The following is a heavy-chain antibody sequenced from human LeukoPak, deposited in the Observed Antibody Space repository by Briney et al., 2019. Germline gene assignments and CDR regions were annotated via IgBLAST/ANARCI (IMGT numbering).Heavy chain of an antibody. CDR3: AKDPNGDYIGTFDI. Sequence: GGSLRLSCAASGFTFSNYGIHWVRQAPGRGLEWVSLISYDGSIKYYADFVKGRFTISRDNSKNTLSLQMNSLRAEDTAVYYCAKDPNGDYIGTFDIWGQGTMVIVS. CDR1: GFTFSNYG. CDR2: ISYDGSIK. J-gene: IGHJ3*02. D-gene: IGHD4-17*01. V-gene: IGHV3-30*18.